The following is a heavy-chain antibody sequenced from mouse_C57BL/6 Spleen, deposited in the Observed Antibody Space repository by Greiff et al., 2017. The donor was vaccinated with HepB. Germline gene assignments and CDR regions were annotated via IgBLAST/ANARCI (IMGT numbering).Heavy chain of an antibody. Sequence: EVKLVESGGGLVQPGGSMKLSCVASGFTFSNYWMNWVRQSPEKGLEWVAQIRLKSDNYATHYAESVKGRFTISRDDSKSSVYLQMNNLRAEDTGIYYCTGISHYYGSSYGYFDYWGQGTTLTVSS. CDR3: TGISHYYGSSYGYFDY. CDR2: IRLKSDNYAT. J-gene: IGHJ2*01. CDR1: GFTFSNYW. V-gene: IGHV6-3*01. D-gene: IGHD1-1*01.